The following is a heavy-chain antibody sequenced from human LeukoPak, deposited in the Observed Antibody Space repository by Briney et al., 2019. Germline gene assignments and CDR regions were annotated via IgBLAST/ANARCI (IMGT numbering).Heavy chain of an antibody. CDR2: ISYDGSNK. D-gene: IGHD2-2*02. J-gene: IGHJ6*02. V-gene: IGHV3-30*03. Sequence: GGSLRLSCAASGFTFSSYGMHWVRQAPGKGLEWVAVISYDGSNKYYADSVKGRFTISRDNSKNTLHLQMNSLRAEDTAVYYCARDIVVVPAAILSFYYYYGMDVWGQGTTVTVSS. CDR1: GFTFSSYG. CDR3: ARDIVVVPAAILSFYYYYGMDV.